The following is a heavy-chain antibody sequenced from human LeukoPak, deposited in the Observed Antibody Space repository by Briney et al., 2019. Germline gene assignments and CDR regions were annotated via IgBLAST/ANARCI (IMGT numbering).Heavy chain of an antibody. D-gene: IGHD4-17*01. Sequence: SETLSLTCTVSGGSISSYYWSWIRQPPGKGLEWIGYIYHSGTTYYNPSLKSRVTISVDRSKNQFSLKLSSVTAADTAVYYCARGGYGDYPLDYWGQGTLVTVSS. V-gene: IGHV4-59*12. CDR3: ARGGYGDYPLDY. CDR2: IYHSGTT. J-gene: IGHJ4*02. CDR1: GGSISSYY.